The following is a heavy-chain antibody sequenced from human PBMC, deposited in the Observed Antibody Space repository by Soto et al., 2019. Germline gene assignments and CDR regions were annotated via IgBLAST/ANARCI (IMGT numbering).Heavy chain of an antibody. J-gene: IGHJ6*02. V-gene: IGHV1-69*01. CDR1: RGTFNPPP. D-gene: IGHD3-3*01. Sequence: QVLLAQSGAEVKKPGSSVKVSCQTSRGTFNPPPLVWVGQSPGPGLEWLGGIVPGFGMVNYAQQFQDRLNLTAHASTTSVCMEVSRLTPEDKAVYFCATPHLRGRQYDYRSPATASLYHSGLGVWGQGTTVIVSS. CDR3: ATPHLRGRQYDYRSPATASLYHSGLGV. CDR2: IVPGFGMV.